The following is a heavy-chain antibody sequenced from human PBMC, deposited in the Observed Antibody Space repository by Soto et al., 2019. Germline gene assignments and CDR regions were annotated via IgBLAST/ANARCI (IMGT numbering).Heavy chain of an antibody. CDR2: ISSSSSYT. V-gene: IGHV3-11*06. CDR1: GFTFSDYY. Sequence: QVQLVESGGGLVKPGGSLRLSCAASGFTFSDYYMSWIRQAPGKGLEWVSYISSSSSYTNYADSVKGRFTISRDNAKNSLYLQMNSLRAEDTAVYYCARPLYWTNGVCRYGMDVWGQGATVTVSS. J-gene: IGHJ6*02. D-gene: IGHD2-8*01. CDR3: ARPLYWTNGVCRYGMDV.